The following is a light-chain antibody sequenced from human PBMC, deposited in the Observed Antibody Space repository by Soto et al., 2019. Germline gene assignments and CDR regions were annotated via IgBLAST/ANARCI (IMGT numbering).Light chain of an antibody. CDR2: DAS. J-gene: IGKJ2*01. CDR1: QSVSYY. CDR3: QQYGSSPYT. V-gene: IGKV3-20*01. Sequence: EIVLTQSPGTLSLSPGERATLSCRASQSVSYYLAWYQQKPGQAPRLLIYDASSRATGVPDRFSGSGSGTDFTLTISRLEPEDFAVYYCQQYGSSPYTFGLGTKLEIK.